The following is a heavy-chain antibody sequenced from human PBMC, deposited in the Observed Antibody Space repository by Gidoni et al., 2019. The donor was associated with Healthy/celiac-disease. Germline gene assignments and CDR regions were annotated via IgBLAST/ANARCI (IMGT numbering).Heavy chain of an antibody. J-gene: IGHJ3*02. Sequence: QVQLVESGGGWVKPGGPLRLPCAASGFAFSDYYMSWIRQAPGKGLEWVSYISSSGSTIYYADSVKGRFTISRDNAKNSLYLQMNSLRAEDTAVYYCASSIVGAANDAFDIWGQGTMVTVSS. CDR3: ASSIVGAANDAFDI. V-gene: IGHV3-11*01. CDR1: GFAFSDYY. CDR2: ISSSGSTI. D-gene: IGHD1-26*01.